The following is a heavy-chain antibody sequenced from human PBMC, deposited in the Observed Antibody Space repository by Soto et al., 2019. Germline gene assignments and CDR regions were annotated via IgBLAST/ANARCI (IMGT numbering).Heavy chain of an antibody. CDR3: ARVRGNYYDSSGYYSGEYYFDY. CDR2: IYYSGST. Sequence: SETLSLTCTVSGGSISSYYWSWIRQPPGKGLEWIGYIYYSGSTNYNPSLKSQVTISVDTSKNQFSLKLSSVTAADTAVYYCARVRGNYYDSSGYYSGEYYFDYWGQGTLVTVS. V-gene: IGHV4-59*01. CDR1: GGSISSYY. D-gene: IGHD3-22*01. J-gene: IGHJ4*02.